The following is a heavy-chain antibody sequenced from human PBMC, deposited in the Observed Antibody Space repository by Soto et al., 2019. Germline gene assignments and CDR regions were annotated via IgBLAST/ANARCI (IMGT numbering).Heavy chain of an antibody. CDR1: GYTFTNYG. J-gene: IGHJ4*01. Sequence: QVQLVQSGAEVKKPGASVKVFCKASGYTFTNYGINWVRQAPGQGLEWLGWVSAYNGERRYAQRVQARVIRTTDTSTTTAYMELRSLRSDDTAVYYCSRGTSIPASGDYWGQGTLVTVSS. V-gene: IGHV1-18*01. CDR2: VSAYNGER. D-gene: IGHD6-6*01. CDR3: SRGTSIPASGDY.